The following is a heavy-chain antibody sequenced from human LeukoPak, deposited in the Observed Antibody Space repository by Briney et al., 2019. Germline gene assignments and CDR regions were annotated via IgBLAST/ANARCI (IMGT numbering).Heavy chain of an antibody. D-gene: IGHD1-26*01. CDR2: ISYDGSNK. Sequence: GGSLRLSCAASGFTFSSYAMHWVRQAPGKGLEWVAVISYDGSNKYYADSAKGRFTISRDNSENTLYLQMNSLRAEDTAVYYCARDGPSVGAHDYYYGMDVWGQGTTVTVSS. CDR1: GFTFSSYA. CDR3: ARDGPSVGAHDYYYGMDV. J-gene: IGHJ6*02. V-gene: IGHV3-30-3*01.